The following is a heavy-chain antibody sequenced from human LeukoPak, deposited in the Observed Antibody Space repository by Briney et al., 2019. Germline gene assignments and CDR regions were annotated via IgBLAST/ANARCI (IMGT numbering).Heavy chain of an antibody. Sequence: GGSLRLSCAASGFTFSTYAMHWVRQAPGKGLEWVAVISNDATKKYYADSVKGRSTISRDNSENTLYLQMNSLRAEDTAVYYCARCRKRHYDFWSGPARGFDPWGQGTLVTVSS. J-gene: IGHJ5*02. CDR2: ISNDATKK. CDR1: GFTFSTYA. D-gene: IGHD3-3*01. CDR3: ARCRKRHYDFWSGPARGFDP. V-gene: IGHV3-30*03.